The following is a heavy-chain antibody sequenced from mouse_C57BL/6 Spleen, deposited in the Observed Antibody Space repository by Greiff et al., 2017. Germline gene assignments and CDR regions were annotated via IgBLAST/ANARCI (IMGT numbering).Heavy chain of an antibody. Sequence: EVQLVESGGGLVQPGGSLKLSCAASGFTFSDYGMAWVRQARRKGPEWVAFISNLAYSIYYADTVTGRFTISRENAKNTLYLEMSSLRSEDTAVYYCARDHYYGSSYEGYWYFDVWGTGTTVTVSS. CDR2: ISNLAYSI. CDR1: GFTFSDYG. V-gene: IGHV5-15*01. CDR3: ARDHYYGSSYEGYWYFDV. D-gene: IGHD1-1*01. J-gene: IGHJ1*03.